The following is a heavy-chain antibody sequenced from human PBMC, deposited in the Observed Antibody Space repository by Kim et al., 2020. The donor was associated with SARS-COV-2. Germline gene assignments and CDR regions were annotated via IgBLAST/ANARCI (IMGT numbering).Heavy chain of an antibody. CDR3: ARHPYDSSGGYPTQIFDY. V-gene: IGHV4-39*01. CDR2: IYYSGST. Sequence: SETLSLTCTVSGGSISSSSYYWGWIRQPPGKGLEWIGSIYYSGSTYYNPSLKSRVTISVDTSKNQFSLKLSSVTAADTAVYYCARHPYDSSGGYPTQIFDYWGQGTLVTVSS. J-gene: IGHJ4*02. D-gene: IGHD2-8*02. CDR1: GGSISSSSYY.